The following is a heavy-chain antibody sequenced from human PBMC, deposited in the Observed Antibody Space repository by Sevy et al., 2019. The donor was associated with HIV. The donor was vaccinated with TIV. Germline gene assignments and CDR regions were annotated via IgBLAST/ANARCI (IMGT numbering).Heavy chain of an antibody. J-gene: IGHJ4*02. D-gene: IGHD6-19*01. CDR1: GFTSSSYG. CDR3: AKAGGGWYEIYFDY. CDR2: ISYDGSNT. V-gene: IGHV3-30*18. Sequence: GGSLRLSCAASGFTSSSYGMHWVRQAPGKGLEWLAVISYDGSNTYYADSVKGRFTISRDNSKNTLYLQMNSLRPDDTALYYCAKAGGGWYEIYFDYWGQGTLVTVSS.